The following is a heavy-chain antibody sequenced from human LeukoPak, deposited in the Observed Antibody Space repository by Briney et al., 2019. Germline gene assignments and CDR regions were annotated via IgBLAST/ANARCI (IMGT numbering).Heavy chain of an antibody. CDR3: ARESHETREDY. D-gene: IGHD1-1*01. CDR2: ISANNGDT. Sequence: ASVKVSCKASGYTFTSYGISWVRQAPGQGLEWMGWISANNGDTDYPPKLQDRVTMTTDTYASTAYMELRSLRSDDTAMYYCARESHETREDYWGQGTLVTVSS. J-gene: IGHJ4*02. CDR1: GYTFTSYG. V-gene: IGHV1-18*01.